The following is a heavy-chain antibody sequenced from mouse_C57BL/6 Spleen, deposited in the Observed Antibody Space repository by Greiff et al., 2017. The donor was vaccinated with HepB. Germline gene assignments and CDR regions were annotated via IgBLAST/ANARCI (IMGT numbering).Heavy chain of an antibody. CDR2: INPSNGGT. D-gene: IGHD2-4*01. CDR3: ARPLYDYDGAWFAY. Sequence: QVQLKQPGTELVKPGASVKLSCKASGYTFTSYWMHWVKQRPGQGLEWIGNINPSNGGTNYNEKFKSKATLTVDKSSSTAYMQLSSLTSEDSAVYYCARPLYDYDGAWFAYWGQGTLVTVSA. V-gene: IGHV1-53*01. CDR1: GYTFTSYW. J-gene: IGHJ3*01.